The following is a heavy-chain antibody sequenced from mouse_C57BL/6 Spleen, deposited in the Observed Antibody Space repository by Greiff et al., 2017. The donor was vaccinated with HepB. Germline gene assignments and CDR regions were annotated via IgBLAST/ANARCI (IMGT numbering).Heavy chain of an antibody. CDR1: GYSITSGYY. J-gene: IGHJ4*01. CDR2: ISYDGSN. V-gene: IGHV3-6*01. Sequence: VQLKESGPGLVKPSQSLSLTCSVTGYSITSGYYWNWIRQFPGNKLEWMRYISYDGSNNYKPSLKNRISITRDTSKNQFFLKLNSVTTEDTATYYCARIYSNPYYYAMDYWGQGTSVTVSS. D-gene: IGHD2-5*01. CDR3: ARIYSNPYYYAMDY.